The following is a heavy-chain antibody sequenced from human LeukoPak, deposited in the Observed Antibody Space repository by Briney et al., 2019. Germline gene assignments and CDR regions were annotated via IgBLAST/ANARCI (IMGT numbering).Heavy chain of an antibody. CDR2: MNPNSGNT. CDR3: ARGSRYTAMVTAGVDY. CDR1: GYTFTSYD. V-gene: IGHV1-8*01. Sequence: ASVKVSCKASGYTFTSYDINWVRQATGQGLEWMGWMNPNSGNTGYVQKFQGRVTMTRNTSISTAYMELSSLRSEDTAVYYCARGSRYTAMVTAGVDYWGQGTLVTVSS. D-gene: IGHD5-18*01. J-gene: IGHJ4*02.